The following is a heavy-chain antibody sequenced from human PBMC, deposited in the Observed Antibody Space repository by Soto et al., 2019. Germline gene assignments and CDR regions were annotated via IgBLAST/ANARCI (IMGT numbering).Heavy chain of an antibody. CDR1: GFTFSSYG. D-gene: IGHD3-3*01. CDR3: AKARGPDDFPPQYYFDY. J-gene: IGHJ4*02. CDR2: ISYDGSNK. V-gene: IGHV3-30*18. Sequence: HPGGSLRLSCAASGFTFSSYGMHWVRQAPGKGLEWVAVISYDGSNKYYADSVKGRFTISRDNSKNTLYLQMNSLRAEDTAVYYCAKARGPDDFPPQYYFDYWGQGTQVTVSS.